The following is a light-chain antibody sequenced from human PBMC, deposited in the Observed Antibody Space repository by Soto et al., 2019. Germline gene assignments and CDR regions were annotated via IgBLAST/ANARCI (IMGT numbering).Light chain of an antibody. CDR1: SSNIGNNY. CDR3: ATWDGSLPGEV. V-gene: IGLV1-51*01. Sequence: QSVLTQSPSVSAAPGQQVTISCSGSSSNIGNNYVSWYQQLPGTAPKLLIYDNNKRPSGIPDRFSGSKCGTSGTLDITGLQTGDEADYYCATWDGSLPGEVFGGGTKLTVL. CDR2: DNN. J-gene: IGLJ2*01.